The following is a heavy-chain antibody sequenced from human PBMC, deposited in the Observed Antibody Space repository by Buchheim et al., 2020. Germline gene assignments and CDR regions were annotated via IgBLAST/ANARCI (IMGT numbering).Heavy chain of an antibody. J-gene: IGHJ5*02. CDR3: AKHSIP. Sequence: EVYLVESGGGLVQPGGSLRLSCAASRFTFRNYWMNWVPQAPGKGLEWVANINEDGTEKYYVDSVKGRFTISRDNAMSSVYLQMSSLRVEDTAVYYCAKHSIPWGQGT. CDR1: RFTFRNYW. V-gene: IGHV3-7*03. D-gene: IGHD2/OR15-2a*01. CDR2: INEDGTEK.